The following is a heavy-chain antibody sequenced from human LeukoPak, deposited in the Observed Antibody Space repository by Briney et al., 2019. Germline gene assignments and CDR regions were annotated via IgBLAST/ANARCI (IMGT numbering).Heavy chain of an antibody. CDR3: ARDEPLHYYDSSGSQYYFDY. D-gene: IGHD3-22*01. J-gene: IGHJ4*02. CDR1: GFTFSSYA. CDR2: ISSSSSYI. Sequence: GGSLRLSCAASGFTFSSYAMNWVRQAPGKGLEWVSSISSSSSYIYYADSVKGRFTISRDNAKNSLYLQMNSLRAEDTAVYYCARDEPLHYYDSSGSQYYFDYWGQGTLVTVSS. V-gene: IGHV3-21*01.